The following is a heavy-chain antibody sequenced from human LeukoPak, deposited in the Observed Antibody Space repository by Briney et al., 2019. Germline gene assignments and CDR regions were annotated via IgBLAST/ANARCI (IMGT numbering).Heavy chain of an antibody. D-gene: IGHD3-3*01. V-gene: IGHV4-34*01. J-gene: IGHJ4*02. Sequence: ASETLSLTCAVYGGSFSGYYWSWIRQPPGKGLEWIGEINHSGSTNYNPSLKSRVTISVDTSKNQFSLKLSSVTAAATAVYYCARRGRYDFWSGSKTNFDYWGQGTLVTVSS. CDR1: GGSFSGYY. CDR2: INHSGST. CDR3: ARRGRYDFWSGSKTNFDY.